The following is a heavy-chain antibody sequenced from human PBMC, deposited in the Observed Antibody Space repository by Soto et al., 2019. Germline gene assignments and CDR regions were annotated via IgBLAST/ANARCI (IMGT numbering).Heavy chain of an antibody. V-gene: IGHV3-7*01. D-gene: IGHD2-2*01. CDR2: IKEDGSEE. Sequence: EVQLVQSGGDLVQPGGSLRLSCVASGFTFSTYWMTWVRQAPGMGLEWVAGIKEDGSEEVYVDSVKGRFSISRDNAKTSLYLQPNSLRAEDTAVYYCATAISSPFSNFDYWGQGSLVTVSS. J-gene: IGHJ4*02. CDR1: GFTFSTYW. CDR3: ATAISSPFSNFDY.